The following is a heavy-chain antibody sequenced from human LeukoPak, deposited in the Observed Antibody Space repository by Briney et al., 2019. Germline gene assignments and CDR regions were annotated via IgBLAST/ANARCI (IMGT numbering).Heavy chain of an antibody. V-gene: IGHV4-59*01. CDR1: GGSISSYY. CDR3: ARDRVDGYNSGPFDC. Sequence: SETLPLTCTVSGGSISSYYWSWIRQPPGKGLEWIGYIHHSGSTNYNPSLKSRVTILVDTSKNQFSLNLSSVTAADTAVYYCARDRVDGYNSGPFDCWGQGTLVTVSS. D-gene: IGHD5-24*01. CDR2: IHHSGST. J-gene: IGHJ4*02.